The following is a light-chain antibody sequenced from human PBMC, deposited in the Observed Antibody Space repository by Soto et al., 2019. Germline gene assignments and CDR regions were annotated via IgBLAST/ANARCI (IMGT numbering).Light chain of an antibody. CDR2: EAN. V-gene: IGLV2-23*01. CDR3: CSYAGSSSV. CDR1: SSDVGSYDL. Sequence: QSALTQPASVSGSPGQSITISFTGTSSDVGSYDLVSWYQQHPGKSPKLMIYEANKRPSGVSFRFSGAKSGSTASLTISGLQAEDGATYYCCSYAGSSSVFGGGTKLTVL. J-gene: IGLJ3*02.